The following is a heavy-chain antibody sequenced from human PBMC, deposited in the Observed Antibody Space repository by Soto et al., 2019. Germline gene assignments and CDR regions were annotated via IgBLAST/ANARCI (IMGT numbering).Heavy chain of an antibody. CDR3: TPQPRRDIVGVVEWDY. CDR1: GFTFSNAW. D-gene: IGHD1-26*01. CDR2: IKSKTDGGTT. Sequence: GGSLRLSCAASGFTFSNAWMSWARQAPGKGLEWVGRIKSKTDGGTTDYAAPVKGRFTISRDDSKNTLYLQMNSLKTEDTAVYYCTPQPRRDIVGVVEWDYWGQGTLVTVSS. J-gene: IGHJ4*02. V-gene: IGHV3-15*01.